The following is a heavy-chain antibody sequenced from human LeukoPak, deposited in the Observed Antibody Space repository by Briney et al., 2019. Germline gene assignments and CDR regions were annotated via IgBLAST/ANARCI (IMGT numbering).Heavy chain of an antibody. CDR1: GFSFSTSW. V-gene: IGHV3-30*03. Sequence: GGSLRLSCAASGFSFSTSWMHWVRQAPGKGLEWVAVISYDGSNKYYADSVKGRFTISRDNSKNTVYLQMNSLRAEDTADYYCARGYYYGSGTIDYWGQGTLVTVSS. CDR2: ISYDGSNK. CDR3: ARGYYYGSGTIDY. D-gene: IGHD3-10*01. J-gene: IGHJ4*02.